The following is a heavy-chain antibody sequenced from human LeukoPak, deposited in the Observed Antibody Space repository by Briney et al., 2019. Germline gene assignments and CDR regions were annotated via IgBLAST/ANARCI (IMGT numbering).Heavy chain of an antibody. J-gene: IGHJ4*02. D-gene: IGHD1-26*01. CDR1: GGSFSGYY. CDR3: ARGSGSYVY. V-gene: IGHV4-34*01. Sequence: SETLSLTCAVYGGSFSGYYWSWIRKPPGKGLEWIGEINHSGSTNYNPSLKSRVTISVDTPKNQFSLKLSSVTAADTAVYYCARGSGSYVYWGQGTLVTVSS. CDR2: INHSGST.